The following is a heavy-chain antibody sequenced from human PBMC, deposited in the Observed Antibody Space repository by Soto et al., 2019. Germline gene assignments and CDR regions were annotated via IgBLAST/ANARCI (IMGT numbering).Heavy chain of an antibody. D-gene: IGHD3-10*01. CDR1: GGTFSSYA. CDR3: ARDRAGSDYFDY. J-gene: IGHJ4*02. Sequence: QVQLVKSGAEVKKPGSSVKVSCKASGGTFSSYAISWVRQAPGQGLEWMGGIIPIFGPANYAQKFQGRVTITADESTSAAYMELSSLRSEDTAVYYCARDRAGSDYFDYWGQGTLVTVSS. CDR2: IIPIFGPA. V-gene: IGHV1-69*01.